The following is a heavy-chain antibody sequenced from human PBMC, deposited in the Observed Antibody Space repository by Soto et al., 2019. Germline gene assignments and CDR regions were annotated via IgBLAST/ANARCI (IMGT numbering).Heavy chain of an antibody. D-gene: IGHD5-18*01. CDR3: ARDECSYGYVGWFDH. J-gene: IGHJ5*02. Sequence: SETLSLTCTVSGGSISSYYWSWIRQPPGKGLEWIGYIYYSGSTNYNPSLKSRVTISVDTSKNQFSLKLSSVTAADTAVYYCARDECSYGYVGWFDHWGQGTLVTVSS. V-gene: IGHV4-59*01. CDR2: IYYSGST. CDR1: GGSISSYY.